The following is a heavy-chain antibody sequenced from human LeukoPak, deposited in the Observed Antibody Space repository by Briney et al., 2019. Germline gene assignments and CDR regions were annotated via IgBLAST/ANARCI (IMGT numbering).Heavy chain of an antibody. Sequence: GGSLRLSCAASGFTFSSYAMTWVRQAPGKGLEWVSGISGSGGGTYYADSVKGRFTISRDNSKNTLYLQMNSLRAEDTAVYYCANVYGSGSYYDAFDIWGQGTMVSVSS. J-gene: IGHJ3*02. CDR1: GFTFSSYA. V-gene: IGHV3-23*01. D-gene: IGHD3-10*01. CDR3: ANVYGSGSYYDAFDI. CDR2: ISGSGGGT.